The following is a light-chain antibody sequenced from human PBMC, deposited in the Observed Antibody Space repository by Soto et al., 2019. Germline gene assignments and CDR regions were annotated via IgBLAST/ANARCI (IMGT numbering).Light chain of an antibody. CDR1: QSVSSR. CDR3: QQYVTSSPRT. J-gene: IGKJ1*01. Sequence: EIVMTQSPATLSVSPGERVTLSCRASQSVSSRLAWYHQKPGQSPRLLMYGISRRATGIPDRFSGSGSGTDFTLTITRLEPEDFAVYYCQQYVTSSPRTFGQGTKVEIK. V-gene: IGKV3-20*01. CDR2: GIS.